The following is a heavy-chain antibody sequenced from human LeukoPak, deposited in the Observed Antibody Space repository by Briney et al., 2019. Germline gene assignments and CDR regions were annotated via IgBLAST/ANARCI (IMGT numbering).Heavy chain of an antibody. CDR1: GGSIRISSYY. CDR3: ARLIAVAGTYRGHFDY. D-gene: IGHD6-19*01. V-gene: IGHV4-39*07. CDR2: ISYSGST. Sequence: PSETLSLTCTVSGGSIRISSYYWGWIRQPPGKGLEWIGTISYSGSTYYNPSLKSRLTISVDTSKNQFSLKLSSVTAADTAVYYCARLIAVAGTYRGHFDYWGQGALVTVSS. J-gene: IGHJ4*02.